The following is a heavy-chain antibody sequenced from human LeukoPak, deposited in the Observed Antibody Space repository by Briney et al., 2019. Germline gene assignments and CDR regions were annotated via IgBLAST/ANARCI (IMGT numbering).Heavy chain of an antibody. CDR1: GFTFSSYG. V-gene: IGHV3-33*01. D-gene: IGHD3-22*01. CDR3: ARSGDMIVVVLDY. J-gene: IGHJ4*02. CDR2: IWYDGSNK. Sequence: GGSLRLSCAASGFTFSSYGMHWVRQAPGKGLEWVAVIWYDGSNKYYADSVKGRFTISRDNSKNTLYLQMNSLRAEDTAVYYCARSGDMIVVVLDYWGQGTLVTVSS.